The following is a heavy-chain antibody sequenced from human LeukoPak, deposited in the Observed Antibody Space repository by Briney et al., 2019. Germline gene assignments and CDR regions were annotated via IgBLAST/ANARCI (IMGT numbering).Heavy chain of an antibody. Sequence: PGRSLRLSCAASGFTFDDYAMHWVRQAPGKGLEWVSGISWNSGSIGYADSVKGRFTISRDNAKNSLYLQMNSLRAEDTALYYCATGYDSSGYYPQFDYWGQGTLVTVSS. CDR2: ISWNSGSI. V-gene: IGHV3-9*01. D-gene: IGHD3-22*01. CDR1: GFTFDDYA. CDR3: ATGYDSSGYYPQFDY. J-gene: IGHJ4*02.